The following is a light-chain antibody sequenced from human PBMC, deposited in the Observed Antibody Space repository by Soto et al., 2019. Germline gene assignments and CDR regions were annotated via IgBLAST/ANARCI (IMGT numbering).Light chain of an antibody. CDR3: QQYGSSPT. Sequence: IVLTQSPGTLSLSPWERATLSCRASQSVSSSYLAWYQQKPGQAPRLLIYGASSRATGIPDRFSGSGSGTDFTLTISRLEPEDFAVYYCQQYGSSPTFGQGTKV. CDR2: GAS. J-gene: IGKJ1*01. V-gene: IGKV3-20*01. CDR1: QSVSSSY.